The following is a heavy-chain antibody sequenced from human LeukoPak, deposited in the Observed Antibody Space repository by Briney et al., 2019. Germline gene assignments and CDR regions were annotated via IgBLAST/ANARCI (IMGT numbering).Heavy chain of an antibody. CDR3: AKDLNPDYYDSSGLSDY. J-gene: IGHJ4*02. CDR1: GSTFSSYA. CDR2: ISGSGGST. D-gene: IGHD3-22*01. Sequence: GGSLRLSCAASGSTFSSYAMSWVRQAPGKGLEWVSAISGSGGSTYYADSVKGRFTISRDNSKNTLYLQMNSLRAEDTAVYYCAKDLNPDYYDSSGLSDYWGQGTLVTVSS. V-gene: IGHV3-23*01.